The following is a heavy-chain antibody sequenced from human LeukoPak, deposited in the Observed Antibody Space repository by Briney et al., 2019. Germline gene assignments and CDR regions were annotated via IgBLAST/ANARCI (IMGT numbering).Heavy chain of an antibody. CDR3: ARDHQYYGDYNY. CDR1: GGSISSSSYY. CDR2: IYYSGST. Sequence: SETLSLTCTVSGGSISSSSYYWGWIRQPPGKGLEWIGSIYYSGSTYYNSSLKSRVTISVDTSKNQFSLKLSSVTAADTAVYYCARDHQYYGDYNYWGQGTLVTVSS. V-gene: IGHV4-39*07. D-gene: IGHD4-17*01. J-gene: IGHJ4*02.